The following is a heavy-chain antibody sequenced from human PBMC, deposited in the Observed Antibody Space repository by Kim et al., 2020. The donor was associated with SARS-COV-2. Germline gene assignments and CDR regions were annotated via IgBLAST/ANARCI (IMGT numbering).Heavy chain of an antibody. D-gene: IGHD3-22*01. CDR3: ARASYDSSGYYYFDY. CDR1: GYNFPSSW. J-gene: IGHJ4*02. V-gene: IGHV5-51*01. CDR2: IYPGDSDT. Sequence: GESLKISCKTSGYNFPSSWIGWVRQMPGKGLEWMGIIYPGDSDTTYSPSFQGQVTISADKSISTAYLQWSSLRASDTAMYYCARASYDSSGYYYFDYWGQGTLVTVSS.